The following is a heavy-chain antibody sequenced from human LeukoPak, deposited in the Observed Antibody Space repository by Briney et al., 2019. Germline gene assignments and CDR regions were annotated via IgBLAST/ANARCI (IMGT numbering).Heavy chain of an antibody. J-gene: IGHJ4*02. CDR2: ISGSGGST. CDR3: AKAPQYCSSTSCYTVYDY. D-gene: IGHD2-2*02. CDR1: GFTFSSYA. V-gene: IGHV3-23*01. Sequence: PGGSLRLSCAASGFTFSSYAMSWVRQAPGKGLEWVSAISGSGGSTYYADSVKGRFTISRDNSKNTLYLQMNSLRAEDTAVYYCAKAPQYCSSTSCYTVYDYWGQGTLVTVSS.